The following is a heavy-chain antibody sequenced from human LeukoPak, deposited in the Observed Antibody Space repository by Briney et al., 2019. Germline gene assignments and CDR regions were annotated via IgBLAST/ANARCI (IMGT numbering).Heavy chain of an antibody. CDR1: GFTFSSYA. J-gene: IGHJ4*02. CDR2: ISYDGSNK. D-gene: IGHD5-12*01. V-gene: IGHV3-30*04. Sequence: PGRSLRLSCAASGFTFSSYAMHWVRQAPGKGLERVAVISYDGSNKYYADSVKGRFTISRDNSKNTLYLQMNSLRAEDTAVYYCASEGGYDQPFDYWGQGTLVTVSS. CDR3: ASEGGYDQPFDY.